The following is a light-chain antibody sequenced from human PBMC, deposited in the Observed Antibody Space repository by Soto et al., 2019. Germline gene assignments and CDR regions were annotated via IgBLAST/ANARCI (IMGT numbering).Light chain of an antibody. CDR3: QQYHTDWT. CDR1: QSISSY. Sequence: DIQMTQSPSSLSASVGDRVTITCRASQSISSYLNWYQQKPGKAPKLLIYAASNLQSGVPSRFSGSGSGTEFTLTISSLQADDYATFYCQQYHTDWTFGQGTKVDI. J-gene: IGKJ1*01. CDR2: AAS. V-gene: IGKV1-39*01.